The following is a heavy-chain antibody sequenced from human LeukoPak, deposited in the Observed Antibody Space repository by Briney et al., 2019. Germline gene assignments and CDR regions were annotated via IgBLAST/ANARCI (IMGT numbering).Heavy chain of an antibody. CDR3: ATVRIAVVPAARALDY. CDR1: GLTFSNYW. J-gene: IGHJ4*02. Sequence: PGGSLRLSCAVSGLTFSNYWMSWVRQAPGKGLEWVANIKQDGSEKYYVDSVKGRFTISRDNAKKSVYLQMNSLRAEDTAVYYCATVRIAVVPAARALDYWGQGTLVTVSS. D-gene: IGHD2-2*01. CDR2: IKQDGSEK. V-gene: IGHV3-7*01.